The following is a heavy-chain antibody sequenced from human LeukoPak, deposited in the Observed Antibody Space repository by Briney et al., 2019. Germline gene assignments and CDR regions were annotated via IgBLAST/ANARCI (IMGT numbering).Heavy chain of an antibody. D-gene: IGHD3-22*01. CDR3: ATLYYYDSSGYPVDY. CDR1: GFTFSSYA. J-gene: IGHJ4*02. V-gene: IGHV3-23*01. Sequence: PGGSLRLSCAASGFTFSSYAMSWVRQAPGKGLEWVSAISGSGGSTYYADSVKGRFTISRDNAKNSLYLQMNSLRAEDTAVYYCATLYYYDSSGYPVDYWGQGTLVTVSS. CDR2: ISGSGGST.